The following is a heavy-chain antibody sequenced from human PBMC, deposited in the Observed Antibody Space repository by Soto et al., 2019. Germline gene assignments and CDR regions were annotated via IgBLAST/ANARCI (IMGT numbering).Heavy chain of an antibody. D-gene: IGHD2-21*01. CDR1: GYIFIHNY. CDR2: INPNGGST. CDR3: ARSLLQGDF. J-gene: IGHJ4*02. V-gene: IGHV1-46*01. Sequence: QVQLVQSGAEVKKPGASVKVSCKASGYIFIHNYIHWVRQSPGQGLEWMAIINPNGGSTNYAQKFQGRVTVTSDTSTSTVSMELNSLGSAVTAVYFCARSLLQGDFWGQGTMVTVSS.